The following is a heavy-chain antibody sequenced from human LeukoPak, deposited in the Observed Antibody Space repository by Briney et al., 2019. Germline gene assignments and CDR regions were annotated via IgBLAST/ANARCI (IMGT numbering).Heavy chain of an antibody. V-gene: IGHV4-59*12. J-gene: IGHJ4*02. D-gene: IGHD6-13*01. CDR2: IYYSGST. Sequence: SETLSLTCTVSGGSIRSYHWSWIRQPPGKGLEWIGYIYYSGSTNYNPSLKSRVTISVDTSKNQFSLKLSSVTAADPAVYYCARAALGSSWLGYWGQGTLVTVSS. CDR1: GGSIRSYH. CDR3: ARAALGSSWLGY.